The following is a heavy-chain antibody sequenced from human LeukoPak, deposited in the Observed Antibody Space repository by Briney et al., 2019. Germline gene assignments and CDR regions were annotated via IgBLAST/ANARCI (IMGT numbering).Heavy chain of an antibody. CDR3: ATCATVVTPEAAFDI. Sequence: SQTLSLTCTVSGGSISSGGYYWSWIRQHPGKGLEWIGYIYYSGSTYYNPSLKSRVTISVDTSKNQFSLKLSSVTAADTAVYYCATCATVVTPEAAFDIWGQGTMVTVSS. CDR2: IYYSGST. CDR1: GGSISSGGYY. D-gene: IGHD4-23*01. V-gene: IGHV4-31*03. J-gene: IGHJ3*02.